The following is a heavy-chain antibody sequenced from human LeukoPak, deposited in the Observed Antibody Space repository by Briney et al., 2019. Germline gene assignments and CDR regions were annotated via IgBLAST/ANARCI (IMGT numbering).Heavy chain of an antibody. CDR3: ARIGITTVTYDAFDI. V-gene: IGHV3-21*01. Sequence: PGGSLRLSCAASGFTFSSYSMNWVRQAPGKGLEWVSSISSSSSYIYYADSVKGRFTISRDNAKNSLYLQMNSLRAEDTAVYYCARIGITTVTYDAFDIWGQGTMVTVSS. J-gene: IGHJ3*02. CDR1: GFTFSSYS. D-gene: IGHD4-17*01. CDR2: ISSSSSYI.